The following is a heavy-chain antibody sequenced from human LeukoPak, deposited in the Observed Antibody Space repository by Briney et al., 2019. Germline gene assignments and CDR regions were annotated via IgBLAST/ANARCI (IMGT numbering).Heavy chain of an antibody. V-gene: IGHV3-66*02. CDR2: IYSGGST. Sequence: PGGSLRLSCGASGLTVSSNYMRWVRQAPGKGLEWVSVIYSGGSTYYADSVKGRFTISRDNSKNTLYLQMNSLRAEDTAVYYCARETDWPHYYYYYMAVWGKGTTVTVSS. J-gene: IGHJ6*03. CDR1: GLTVSSNY. D-gene: IGHD3-9*01. CDR3: ARETDWPHYYYYYMAV.